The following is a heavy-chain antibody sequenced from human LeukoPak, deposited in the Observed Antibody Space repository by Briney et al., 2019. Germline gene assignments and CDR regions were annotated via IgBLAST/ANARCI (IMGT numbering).Heavy chain of an antibody. V-gene: IGHV3-64*01. J-gene: IGHJ4*02. Sequence: GGSLRLSCAASGFTFSSYAMHWVRQAPGKGLEYVSTISSNGDITYYANSVKGRFTISRDNSKNTLYLQMGSLRAEDMAVYYCARTRTDFVGYYFDYWGQGTLVTVSS. CDR2: ISSNGDIT. CDR1: GFTFSSYA. CDR3: ARTRTDFVGYYFDY. D-gene: IGHD3/OR15-3a*01.